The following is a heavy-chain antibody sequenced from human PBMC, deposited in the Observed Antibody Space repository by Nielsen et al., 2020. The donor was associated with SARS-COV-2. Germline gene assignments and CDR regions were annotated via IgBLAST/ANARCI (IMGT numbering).Heavy chain of an antibody. CDR3: ATVRHSGGWI. CDR2: IRSYANEYAT. CDR1: GFTFSGSA. J-gene: IGHJ4*02. Sequence: GESLKISCVASGFTFSGSAMHWVRQASGKGLEWLGRIRSYANEYATAYAASVKGRFTISRDDSKNTAYLQMNSLKTEDTAVYYCATVRHSGGWIWGRGTLVTVSS. V-gene: IGHV3-73*01. D-gene: IGHD6-19*01.